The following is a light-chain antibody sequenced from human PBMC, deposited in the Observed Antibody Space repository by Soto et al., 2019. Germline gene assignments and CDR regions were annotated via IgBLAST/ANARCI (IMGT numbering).Light chain of an antibody. J-gene: IGKJ4*01. CDR1: QNVSSY. V-gene: IGKV3-11*01. CDR3: QQRSNWPRLT. Sequence: EIVLTQSPATLSLSPGERATLSCRASQNVSSYLAWYQQKPGQAPRLLIYDASNRAIGIPARFSGSGSGTVFTLTISSLQPEDFAVYFCQQRSNWPRLTFGGGTKVDIK. CDR2: DAS.